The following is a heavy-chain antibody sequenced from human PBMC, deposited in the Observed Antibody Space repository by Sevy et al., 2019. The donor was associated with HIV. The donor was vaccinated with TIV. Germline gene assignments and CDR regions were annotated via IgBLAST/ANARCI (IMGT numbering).Heavy chain of an antibody. CDR3: ARDNSGVFGADYYYYGMDV. V-gene: IGHV4-59*01. D-gene: IGHD3-3*01. J-gene: IGHJ6*02. Sequence: SETLSLTCTVSGGSISSYYRSWIRQPPGKGLEWIGYIYYSGSTNYNPSLKSRVTISVDTSKNQFSLKLSSVTAADTAVYYCARDNSGVFGADYYYYGMDVWGQGTTVTVSS. CDR2: IYYSGST. CDR1: GGSISSYY.